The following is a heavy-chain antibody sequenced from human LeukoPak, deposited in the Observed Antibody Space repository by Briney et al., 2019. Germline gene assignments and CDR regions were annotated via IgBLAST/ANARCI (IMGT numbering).Heavy chain of an antibody. Sequence: SVKVSCKASGGTFSSYAISWVRQAPGQGLEWMGRIIPIFDIANYAQKLQGRDTITADKSTSTAYMELSSLRSEDTAVYYCARGDSGSYLAFYWGQGTLVTVSS. D-gene: IGHD1-26*01. CDR2: IIPIFDIA. J-gene: IGHJ4*02. CDR3: ARGDSGSYLAFY. CDR1: GGTFSSYA. V-gene: IGHV1-69*04.